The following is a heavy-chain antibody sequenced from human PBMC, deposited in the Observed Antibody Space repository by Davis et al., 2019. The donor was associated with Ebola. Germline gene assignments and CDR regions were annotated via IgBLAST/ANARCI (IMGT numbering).Heavy chain of an antibody. CDR1: GYTFTSYG. CDR3: ARAQFPTTSDH. CDR2: ISGYEDNR. V-gene: IGHV1-18*01. J-gene: IGHJ4*02. D-gene: IGHD1-1*01. Sequence: ASVKVSCKASGYTFTSYGISWVRQAPGQGLEWMGWISGYEDNRNYAPRFQGRITLTKDRATSTVYMELRSLTSDDTAVYYCARAQFPTTSDHWGQGTLVTVSS.